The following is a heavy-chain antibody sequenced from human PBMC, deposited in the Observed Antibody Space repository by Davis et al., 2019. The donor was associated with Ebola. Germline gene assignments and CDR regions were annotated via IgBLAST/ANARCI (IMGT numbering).Heavy chain of an antibody. D-gene: IGHD5-18*01. CDR1: GFTFSGYA. V-gene: IGHV3-30-3*01. Sequence: WGSLRLSCAASGFTFSGYAMHWVRQAPGKGLEWVAVISYDGSNKYYADSVKGRFTISRDNSKNTLYLQMNSLRAEDTAVYYCARGTAMGYWGQGTLVTVSS. J-gene: IGHJ4*02. CDR2: ISYDGSNK. CDR3: ARGTAMGY.